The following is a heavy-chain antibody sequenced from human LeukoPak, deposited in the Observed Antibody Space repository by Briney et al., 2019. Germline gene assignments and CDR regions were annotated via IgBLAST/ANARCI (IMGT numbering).Heavy chain of an antibody. J-gene: IGHJ4*02. V-gene: IGHV3-48*04. CDR1: GFTFSSYS. CDR2: ISTRAAII. D-gene: IGHD4-23*01. Sequence: GGSLRLSCAASGFTFSSYSMSWIRQAPGKGPEWVAYISTRAAIIYYVDSVRGRFTVSADNAKNSLYLQMNSLRPEDTALYYCARGGDYAGVAALLDLWGQGTPVTVSS. CDR3: ARGGDYAGVAALLDL.